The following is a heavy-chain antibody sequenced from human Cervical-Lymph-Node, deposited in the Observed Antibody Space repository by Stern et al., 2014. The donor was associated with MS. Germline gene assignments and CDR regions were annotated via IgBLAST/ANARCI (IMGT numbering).Heavy chain of an antibody. J-gene: IGHJ4*02. CDR2: INTYNGTA. CDR1: GYTFTHYA. D-gene: IGHD6-13*01. CDR3: VPIWEAAGGETGDY. V-gene: IGHV7-4-1*02. Sequence: QVQLVQSGSELKKPGASVKVSCTASGYTFTHYAMNWVRQAPGQGFQWLGWINTYNGTATYGPGFAGRFVFSLDTSLSTAYLQINSLRTEDTAVYYCVPIWEAAGGETGDYWGPGTLVTVSS.